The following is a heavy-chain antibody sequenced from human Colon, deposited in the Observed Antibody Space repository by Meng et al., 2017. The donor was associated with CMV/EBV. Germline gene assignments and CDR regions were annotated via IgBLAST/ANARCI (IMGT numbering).Heavy chain of an antibody. Sequence: QAQLVQSGAEVRMPGASVKVSCKASGYSFTGYYIHWVRQAPGQGLEWMGWMDPTTGRTDYAQKFQGTVTMTRDTSISTAYLELSRLTSDDTAVYYCASHSSYVWGSHHWGQGTLVTVSS. CDR1: GYSFTGYY. V-gene: IGHV1-2*02. CDR2: MDPTTGRT. J-gene: IGHJ1*01. CDR3: ASHSSYVWGSHH. D-gene: IGHD3-16*01.